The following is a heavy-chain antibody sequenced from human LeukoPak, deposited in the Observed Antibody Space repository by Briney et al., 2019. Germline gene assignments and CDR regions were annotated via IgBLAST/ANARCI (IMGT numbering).Heavy chain of an antibody. CDR2: IRSNSNTYAT. CDR3: ARGDGYNFFDY. Sequence: PGGSLRLSCAASGFTFSGSAIHWVRQASGKGLEWVGRIRSNSNTYATAYGASVKGRFTISRDNSENTLYLQMKSLRAEDTAVYYCARGDGYNFFDYWGQGTLVTVSS. V-gene: IGHV3-73*01. D-gene: IGHD5-24*01. CDR1: GFTFSGSA. J-gene: IGHJ4*02.